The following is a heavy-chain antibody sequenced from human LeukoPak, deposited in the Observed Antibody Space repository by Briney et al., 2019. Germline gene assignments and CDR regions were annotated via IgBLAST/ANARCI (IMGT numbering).Heavy chain of an antibody. D-gene: IGHD6-19*01. CDR3: ARALAGPDY. Sequence: GGSLRLSCAASGFTFSSYSMNWVRQAPGKGLEWVSYISSSSSTIYYADFVKGRFTISRDNAKNSLYLQMNSLRAEDTAVYYCARALAGPDYWGQGTLVTVSS. V-gene: IGHV3-48*04. J-gene: IGHJ4*02. CDR2: ISSSSSTI. CDR1: GFTFSSYS.